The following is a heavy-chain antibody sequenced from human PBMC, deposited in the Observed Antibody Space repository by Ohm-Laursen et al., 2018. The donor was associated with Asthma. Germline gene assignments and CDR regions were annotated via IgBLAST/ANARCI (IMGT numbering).Heavy chain of an antibody. Sequence: SLRLSCSASGFTFSSFAMHWVRQAPGKGLEWVTIITSDGSWTSYADSVKGRFTISRDNSKSTLYMQMNSLRAEDTAVYYCARDVMEWYLPAFDFWGQGTLVTVSS. CDR3: ARDVMEWYLPAFDF. D-gene: IGHD3-3*01. CDR1: GFTFSSFA. J-gene: IGHJ4*02. CDR2: ITSDGSWT. V-gene: IGHV3-30-3*01.